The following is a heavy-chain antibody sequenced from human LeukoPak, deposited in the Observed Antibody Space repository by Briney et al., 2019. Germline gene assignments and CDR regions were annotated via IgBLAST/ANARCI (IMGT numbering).Heavy chain of an antibody. CDR2: MNPNSGNT. V-gene: IGHV1-8*03. CDR1: GYTFTSYD. CDR3: ARGTQLWGRYYYYYYMDV. D-gene: IGHD5-18*01. J-gene: IGHJ6*03. Sequence: ASVKVSCKASGYTFTSYDINWVRQATGQGLEWMGWMNPNSGNTGYAQKFQGRVTITRNTSISTAYMELSSLRSEDTAVYYCARGTQLWGRYYYYYYMDVWGKGTTVTVSS.